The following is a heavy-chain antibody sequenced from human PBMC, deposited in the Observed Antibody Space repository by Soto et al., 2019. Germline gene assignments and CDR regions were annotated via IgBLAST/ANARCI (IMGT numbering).Heavy chain of an antibody. V-gene: IGHV3-30*18. CDR2: ISYDGSNK. J-gene: IGHJ6*02. CDR1: GFTFSSYG. Sequence: SLRLSCAASGFTFSSYGMHWVRQAPGKGLERVAVISYDGSNKYYADSVKGRFTISRDNSKNTLYLQMNSLRAEDTAVYYCAKDSARGAHYYYYGMDVCGQRTTVTVSS. CDR3: AKDSARGAHYYYYGMDV. D-gene: IGHD6-6*01.